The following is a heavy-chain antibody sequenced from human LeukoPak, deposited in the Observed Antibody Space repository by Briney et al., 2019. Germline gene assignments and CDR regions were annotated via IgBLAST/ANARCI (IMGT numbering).Heavy chain of an antibody. D-gene: IGHD2-15*01. J-gene: IGHJ1*01. V-gene: IGHV3-66*01. CDR1: GFSVSNNY. CDR2: IYSGGST. CDR3: ASDSYSAEYFQH. Sequence: GGSLRLSCAASGFSVSNNYMSWVRQAPGKGLEWVSVIYSGGSTFYADSVKGRFTISRDNSKNTLYLQMNSLRAEDTAVYYCASDSYSAEYFQHWGQGTLVTVSS.